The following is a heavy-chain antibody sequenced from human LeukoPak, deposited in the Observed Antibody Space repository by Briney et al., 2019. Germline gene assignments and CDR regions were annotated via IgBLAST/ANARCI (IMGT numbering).Heavy chain of an antibody. J-gene: IGHJ3*02. CDR3: ARRRLDAFDI. Sequence: GGSLRLSCAASGFTVRSNYMSWVRQAPGKGLEWVSVIYSGGSTYYADFVKGRFTISRDNSKNTLFLQMNNLRAEDTAVYYCARRRLDAFDIWGQGTMVTVSS. V-gene: IGHV3-53*01. CDR1: GFTVRSNY. D-gene: IGHD6-25*01. CDR2: IYSGGST.